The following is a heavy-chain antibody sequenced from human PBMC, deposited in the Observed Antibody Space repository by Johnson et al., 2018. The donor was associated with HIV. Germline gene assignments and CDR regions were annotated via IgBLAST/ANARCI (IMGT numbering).Heavy chain of an antibody. Sequence: QVQLVESGGGLVKPGGSLRLSCAASGFTFSDYYMSWIRQAPGKGLEWVSYISSSGSTGYADSVKGRFTISRDNAKNSLYLQMNSLRAEDTALYYCASFAAAGDAFDIWGQGTMVTVSS. CDR3: ASFAAAGDAFDI. CDR2: ISSSGST. D-gene: IGHD6-13*01. CDR1: GFTFSDYY. J-gene: IGHJ3*02. V-gene: IGHV3-11*05.